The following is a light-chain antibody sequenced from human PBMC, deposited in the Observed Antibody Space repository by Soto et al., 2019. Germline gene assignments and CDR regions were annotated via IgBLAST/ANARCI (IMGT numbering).Light chain of an antibody. J-gene: IGKJ2*01. CDR2: AAS. CDR1: QGSRND. V-gene: IGKV1-6*01. Sequence: AIQMTQSPSSLSSSVGDRVTITCRASQGSRNDVGWYQQKTGKAPKLLIYAASSLETGVPSRFSGSGSGTDFTLTISSRQPEDCATYYWLQDYFYTPTFGRGTKLEIK. CDR3: LQDYFYTPT.